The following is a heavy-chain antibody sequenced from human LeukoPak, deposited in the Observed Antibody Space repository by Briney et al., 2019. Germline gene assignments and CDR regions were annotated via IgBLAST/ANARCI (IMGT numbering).Heavy chain of an antibody. CDR3: ARRSSSKDY. Sequence: GGSLRLSCAASGFTFHTYAMNWVRQPPGKGLEWVSSINGSGGRTYYAGSVKGRFTISRDNSKNTLYLQMNSLRAEDTAVYYCARRSSSKDYWGQGTLVTVSS. V-gene: IGHV3-23*01. CDR2: INGSGGRT. CDR1: GFTFHTYA. D-gene: IGHD6-13*01. J-gene: IGHJ4*02.